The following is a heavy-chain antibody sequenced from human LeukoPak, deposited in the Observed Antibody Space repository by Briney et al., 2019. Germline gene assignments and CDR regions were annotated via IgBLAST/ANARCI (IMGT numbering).Heavy chain of an antibody. Sequence: PSETLSLTCTVPGGSISTYYWSWIRQPPGKGLEWIGYIYYSGSTNYNPSLKSRVTISVDNSKNQFSLKLNSVTAADTAVYYCARNYGDSDWGQGTLVTVSS. V-gene: IGHV4-59*08. CDR2: IYYSGST. J-gene: IGHJ4*02. CDR1: GGSISTYY. CDR3: ARNYGDSD. D-gene: IGHD4-17*01.